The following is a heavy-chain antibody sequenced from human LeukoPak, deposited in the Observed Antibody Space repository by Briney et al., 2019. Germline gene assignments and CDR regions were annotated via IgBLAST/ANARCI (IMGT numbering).Heavy chain of an antibody. CDR1: GYSFTSYW. D-gene: IGHD3-22*01. J-gene: IGHJ5*02. V-gene: IGHV5-51*01. Sequence: GESLKISCKCSGYSFTSYWIGWVRQMPGKGLEWMGIIYPGDSDTRYSPSFQGQVTISADKSLSTAYLQWSSLKASDTAMYYCARLYTHYYDSSGYYDSYNWFDPWGQGTLVTVSS. CDR3: ARLYTHYYDSSGYYDSYNWFDP. CDR2: IYPGDSDT.